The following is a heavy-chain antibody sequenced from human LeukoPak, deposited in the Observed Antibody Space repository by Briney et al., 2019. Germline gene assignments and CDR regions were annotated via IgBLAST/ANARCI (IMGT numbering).Heavy chain of an antibody. Sequence: PGGSLRLSCTGPGFTFGNYAMSWVRQAPGKGLEWVGFIRSKGYGGTTEYAASVKGRFTISRDDSRSIAYLEMNSLKTEDTGVYYCTRAGYSGYDSDNWGQGTLVTVSS. CDR3: TRAGYSGYDSDN. CDR2: IRSKGYGGTT. V-gene: IGHV3-49*04. D-gene: IGHD5-12*01. CDR1: GFTFGNYA. J-gene: IGHJ4*02.